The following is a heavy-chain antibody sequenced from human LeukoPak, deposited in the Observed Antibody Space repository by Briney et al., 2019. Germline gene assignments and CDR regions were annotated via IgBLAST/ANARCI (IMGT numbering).Heavy chain of an antibody. D-gene: IGHD3-22*01. V-gene: IGHV4-30-4*08. J-gene: IGHJ4*02. Sequence: SETLSLTCTVSGGSISSGDYYWSWIRQPPGKGLEWIGYIYYSGSTYYNPSLKSRVTISADTSKNQFSLKLSSVTAADTAVYYCARDRSGYYDSSGYYYYGGFDYWGQGTLVTVSS. CDR1: GGSISSGDYY. CDR3: ARDRSGYYDSSGYYYYGGFDY. CDR2: IYYSGST.